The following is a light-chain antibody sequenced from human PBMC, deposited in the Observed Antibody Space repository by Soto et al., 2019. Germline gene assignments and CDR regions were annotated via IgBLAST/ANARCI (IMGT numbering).Light chain of an antibody. Sequence: DIQMTQSPSTLSASVGDRVTITCRASQSISSWLAWYQQKPGKAPKLLIYKASSLESGVPSRFSGSGSGTEFTLTISSLQRDDFATYYCQQYNSYKTFGQGTKVEIK. CDR2: KAS. V-gene: IGKV1-5*03. CDR1: QSISSW. J-gene: IGKJ1*01. CDR3: QQYNSYKT.